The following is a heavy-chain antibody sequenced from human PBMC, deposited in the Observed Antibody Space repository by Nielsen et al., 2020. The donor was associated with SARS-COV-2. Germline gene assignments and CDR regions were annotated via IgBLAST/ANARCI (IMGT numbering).Heavy chain of an antibody. J-gene: IGHJ4*02. CDR3: ARTAYCGGDCYTNYFDY. D-gene: IGHD2-21*02. V-gene: IGHV1-18*01. CDR1: GYTFTSYD. Sequence: ASVKVSCKASGYTFTSYDISWVRQAPGQGLEWMGWISADNVNRNYAQKLQGRVTMTTDTSTSTAYMELRSLRSDDTAVYYCARTAYCGGDCYTNYFDYWGQGTLVTVSS. CDR2: ISADNVNR.